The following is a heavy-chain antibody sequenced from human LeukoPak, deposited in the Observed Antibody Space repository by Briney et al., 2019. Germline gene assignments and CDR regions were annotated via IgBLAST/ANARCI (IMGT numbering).Heavy chain of an antibody. CDR1: GFTFSSYG. Sequence: EPGGSLRLSCAASGFTFSSYGMHWVRQAPGKGLEWVALIWYDGSKQYYADSVKGRFTISRDNSKNTLHLQMNSLRAEDTAVFYCARLIGWSRFDPWSQGALVTVSS. CDR2: IWYDGSKQ. J-gene: IGHJ5*02. V-gene: IGHV3-33*01. CDR3: ARLIGWSRFDP. D-gene: IGHD6-19*01.